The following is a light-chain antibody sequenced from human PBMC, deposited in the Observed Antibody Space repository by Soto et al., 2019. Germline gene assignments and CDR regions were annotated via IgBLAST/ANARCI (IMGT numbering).Light chain of an antibody. Sequence: QPVLTQPASVSGSLGQSIIISCTGTSSDVGSYKYVSWYQQHPGKAPKLMIYDISDRPSGVSDRFSGSKSGNTASLTISGLQAEDEADYYCSSFRSSYTSWVFGGGTKLTVL. CDR1: SSDVGSYKY. V-gene: IGLV2-14*01. CDR3: SSFRSSYTSWV. J-gene: IGLJ3*02. CDR2: DIS.